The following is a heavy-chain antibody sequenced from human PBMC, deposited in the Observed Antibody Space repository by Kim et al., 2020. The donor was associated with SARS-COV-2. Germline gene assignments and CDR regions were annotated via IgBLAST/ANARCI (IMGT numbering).Heavy chain of an antibody. CDR1: GFTFSSYW. Sequence: GGFLRLSCAASGFTFSSYWMHWVRQAPGKGLVWVSRINSDGSSTSYADSVKGRFTISRDNAKNTLYLQMNSLRAEDTAVYYCARDRSSSWYFGQDAFDIWGQGTMVTVSS. J-gene: IGHJ3*02. V-gene: IGHV3-74*01. D-gene: IGHD6-13*01. CDR3: ARDRSSSWYFGQDAFDI. CDR2: INSDGSST.